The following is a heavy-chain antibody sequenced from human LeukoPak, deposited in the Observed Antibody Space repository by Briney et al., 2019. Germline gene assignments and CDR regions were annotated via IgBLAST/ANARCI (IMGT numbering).Heavy chain of an antibody. V-gene: IGHV3-48*03. CDR1: GFTFRSYE. D-gene: IGHD4-23*01. J-gene: IGHJ4*02. Sequence: PGGSLRLSCAASGFTFRSYEMNWVRQAPGKGLEWVSYISSSGSNIYYADSVKGRFTISRDNAKNSLFLQMNSLGAEDTALYYCARFGYGGKVDYWGQGTLVTVSS. CDR2: ISSSGSNI. CDR3: ARFGYGGKVDY.